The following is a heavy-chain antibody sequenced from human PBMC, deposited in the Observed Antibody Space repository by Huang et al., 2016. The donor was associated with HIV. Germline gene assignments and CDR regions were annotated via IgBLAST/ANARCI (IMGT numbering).Heavy chain of an antibody. CDR1: GFTFSTYW. CDR3: AREWRSSGPYYYYYYGMDV. J-gene: IGHJ6*02. CDR2: IKQDGSEK. D-gene: IGHD6-19*01. V-gene: IGHV3-7*01. Sequence: EVQLVESGGGLVQPGGSLRLSCAASGFTFSTYWMSWVRQAPGKGLEWVAYIKQDGSEKFYVDSGKGRFTISRDNAKNSLYLQMNSLRAEDTAVYYCAREWRSSGPYYYYYYGMDVWGQGTTVTVSS.